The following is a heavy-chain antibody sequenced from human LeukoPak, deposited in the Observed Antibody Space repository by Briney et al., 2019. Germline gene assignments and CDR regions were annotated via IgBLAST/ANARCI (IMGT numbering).Heavy chain of an antibody. Sequence: GGSLRLSCAASGFTFSSYEMNWVRQAPGKGLQWVSYISSSGSTIYYADSVKGRFTISRDNAKNSLYLQMNSLRAEDTAVYYCARDPYYGDYVVWGQGTLVTVSS. V-gene: IGHV3-48*03. D-gene: IGHD4-17*01. CDR3: ARDPYYGDYVV. CDR1: GFTFSSYE. CDR2: ISSSGSTI. J-gene: IGHJ4*02.